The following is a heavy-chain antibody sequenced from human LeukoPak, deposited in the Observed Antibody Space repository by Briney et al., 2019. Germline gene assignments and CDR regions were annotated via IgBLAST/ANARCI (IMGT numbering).Heavy chain of an antibody. Sequence: SDTLSLTCTVSGGSISSYYWSWIRQPPGKGLECIGYIYYSGSTNYNPSLKSRVTISVDTSKSQFSLKLSSVTAADTAVYYCARGVPTNTDYWGQGTLVTVSS. CDR2: IYYSGST. V-gene: IGHV4-59*07. D-gene: IGHD2-2*01. CDR1: GGSISSYY. J-gene: IGHJ4*02. CDR3: ARGVPTNTDY.